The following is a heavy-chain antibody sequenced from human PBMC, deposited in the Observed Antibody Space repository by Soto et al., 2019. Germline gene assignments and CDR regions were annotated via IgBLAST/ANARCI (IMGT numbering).Heavy chain of an antibody. V-gene: IGHV1-69*01. CDR3: ARGSGYSSGWYGNY. CDR1: GGTFSSYA. CDR2: IIPIFGTA. J-gene: IGHJ4*02. D-gene: IGHD6-19*01. Sequence: QVQLVQSGAEVKKPGSSVKVSCKASGGTFSSYAISWVRQAPGQGLEWMGGIIPIFGTANYAQKFQGRVTITADESTSTDYMELSRLGYEDTAVYYCARGSGYSSGWYGNYWGQGTLVTVSS.